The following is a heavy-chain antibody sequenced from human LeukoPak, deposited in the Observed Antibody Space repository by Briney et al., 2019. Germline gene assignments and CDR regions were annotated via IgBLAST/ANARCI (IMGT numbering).Heavy chain of an antibody. J-gene: IGHJ4*02. CDR3: ARVEYSGWNLEY. Sequence: GGSLRLSCAASGFTLRSYWMSWVRQAPGKGLEWVANINQGGSVQYYMDSVKGRFTISRDDAKNSLYMQMNSLRDEDTAVYYCARVEYSGWNLEYWGQGTLVTVSS. V-gene: IGHV3-7*01. CDR2: INQGGSVQ. CDR1: GFTLRSYW. D-gene: IGHD5-12*01.